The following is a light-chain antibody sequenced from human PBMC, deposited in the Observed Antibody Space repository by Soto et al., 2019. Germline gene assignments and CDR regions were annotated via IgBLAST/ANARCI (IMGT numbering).Light chain of an antibody. Sequence: QAVVTQPPSASGTPGQRVTISCSGSSSNIGTNTVHWYQQLPGTAPRLLLFSNNRRPSGVPDRFSGSKSGTSHSLAISGLQSEDEADYYCAAWDDSLSGVLFGGGTKLTVL. CDR3: AAWDDSLSGVL. V-gene: IGLV1-44*01. CDR1: SSNIGTNT. J-gene: IGLJ2*01. CDR2: SNN.